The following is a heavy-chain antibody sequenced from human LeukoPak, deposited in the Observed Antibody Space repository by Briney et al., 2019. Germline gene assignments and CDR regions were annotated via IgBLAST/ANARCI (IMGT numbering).Heavy chain of an antibody. V-gene: IGHV3-33*06. J-gene: IGHJ1*01. D-gene: IGHD4-11*01. CDR1: GFTFSHYG. CDR3: AKDAQRGFDYSNSLQN. CDR2: IWSDGSDK. Sequence: GSLRLSCAASGFTFSHYGMHWVRQTPGAGLEWVAVIWSDGSDKYYAKSVKGRFTISRDNSKNSLFLQMNSLRAEDTAVYYCAKDAQRGFDYSNSLQNWGQGIPVTVSS.